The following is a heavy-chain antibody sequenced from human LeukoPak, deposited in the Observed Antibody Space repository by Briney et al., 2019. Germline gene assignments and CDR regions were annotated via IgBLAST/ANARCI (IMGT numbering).Heavy chain of an antibody. CDR2: ISGSDDGT. V-gene: IGHV3-23*01. CDR3: ARDNDPIAAAGKDY. CDR1: GFTFSTYA. J-gene: IGHJ4*02. Sequence: GGSLRLSCAASGFTFSTYAMSWVRQIPGKGLEWVSAISGSDDGTYYADSVKGRFTISRDNSRNTLYLQMNTLRAEDTAVYYCARDNDPIAAAGKDYWGQGTLVTVSS. D-gene: IGHD6-13*01.